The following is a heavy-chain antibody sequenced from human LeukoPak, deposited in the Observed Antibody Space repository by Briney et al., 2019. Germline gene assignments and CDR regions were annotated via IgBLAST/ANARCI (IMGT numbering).Heavy chain of an antibody. CDR2: INHSGNT. CDR3: ARRSSSAYFYGFDY. D-gene: IGHD3-22*01. Sequence: PSETLSLTCTVSGYSITSYDWSWIRQPPGKGLEWIGFINHSGNTNYNPSLKSRVTVSMDTSKNQFSLKLSSVTAADTAIYYCARRSSSAYFYGFDYWGQGTLVTVSS. CDR1: GYSITSYD. V-gene: IGHV4-59*08. J-gene: IGHJ4*02.